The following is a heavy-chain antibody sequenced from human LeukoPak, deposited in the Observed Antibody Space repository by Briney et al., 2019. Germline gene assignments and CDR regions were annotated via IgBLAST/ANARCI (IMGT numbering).Heavy chain of an antibody. CDR3: ARTRVDKGAFDI. CDR2: INHSGST. Sequence: PSETLSLTCAAYGGSFSGYYWSWIRQPPGEGLEWIGEINHSGSTNYNPSLKSRVTISVDTSKNQFSLKLSSVTAADTAVYYCARTRVDKGAFDIWGQGTMVTVSS. J-gene: IGHJ3*02. CDR1: GGSFSGYY. V-gene: IGHV4-34*01.